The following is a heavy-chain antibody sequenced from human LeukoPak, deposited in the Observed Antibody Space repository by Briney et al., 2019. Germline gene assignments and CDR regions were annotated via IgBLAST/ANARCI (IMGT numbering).Heavy chain of an antibody. CDR2: IYTGGST. J-gene: IGHJ4*02. V-gene: IGHV3-53*01. Sequence: GVLRLSCAASGFTVSSNYMSWVRQAPGKGLEWVSVIYTGGSTYYADSVRGRFTISRDNSKNTLYLQMNSLRAEDTAVYYCARDYYGSGSYPSDYWGQGTLVTVSS. CDR1: GFTVSSNY. CDR3: ARDYYGSGSYPSDY. D-gene: IGHD3-10*01.